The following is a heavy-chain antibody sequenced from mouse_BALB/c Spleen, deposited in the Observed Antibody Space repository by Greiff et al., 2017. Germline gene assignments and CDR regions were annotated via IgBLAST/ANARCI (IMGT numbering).Heavy chain of an antibody. CDR2: ISYSGST. V-gene: IGHV3-8*02. D-gene: IGHD1-1*01. CDR3: ARGDYYGSSYVYYYAMDY. J-gene: IGHJ4*01. CDR1: GDSITSGY. Sequence: EVQLQQSGPSHVKPSQTLSLTCSVTGDSITSGYWNWIRKFPGNKLEYMGYISYSGSTYYNPSLKSRISITRDTSKNQYYLQLNSVTTEDTATYYCARGDYYGSSYVYYYAMDYWGQGTSVTVSS.